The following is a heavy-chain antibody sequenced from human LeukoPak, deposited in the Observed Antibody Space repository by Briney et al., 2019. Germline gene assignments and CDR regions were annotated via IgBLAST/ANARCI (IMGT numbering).Heavy chain of an antibody. Sequence: GRSLRLSCAASGFTFDDYARHWVRQAPGKGLECVAGISWNSGNIGYADSVKGRFTISRDNAKNSLYLQMNSLRAEDMALYYCAPSLMVRRVMGWSGAFDMWGQGTMVTVSS. J-gene: IGHJ3*02. V-gene: IGHV3-9*03. CDR1: GFTFDDYA. CDR3: APSLMVRRVMGWSGAFDM. CDR2: ISWNSGNI. D-gene: IGHD3-10*01.